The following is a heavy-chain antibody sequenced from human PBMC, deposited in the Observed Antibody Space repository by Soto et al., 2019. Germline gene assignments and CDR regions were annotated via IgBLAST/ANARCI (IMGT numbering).Heavy chain of an antibody. CDR2: IIPIFGTA. D-gene: IGHD3-22*01. J-gene: IGHJ3*02. Sequence: QVQLVQSGAEVKKPGSSVKVSCKASGGTFSSYAISWVRQAPGQGLEWMGGIIPIFGTANYAQKCQGRVTMTADKSTSTAYMELSNLRPEDTALYYCASLRRPYDSCDAFDIWGRGTMVTVSS. CDR1: GGTFSSYA. CDR3: ASLRRPYDSCDAFDI. V-gene: IGHV1-69*06.